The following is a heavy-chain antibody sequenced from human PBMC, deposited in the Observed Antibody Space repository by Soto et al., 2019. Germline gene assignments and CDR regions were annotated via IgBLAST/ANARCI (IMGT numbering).Heavy chain of an antibody. J-gene: IGHJ1*01. CDR2: IYYSGST. CDR1: GGSVSSGSYY. V-gene: IGHV4-61*01. Sequence: PSETLSLTCTVSGGSVSSGSYYWSWIRQPPGKGLEWIGYIYYSGSTNYNPSLKSRVTISVDTSKNQFSLKLSSVTAADTAVYYCARAGSDSSAPAAEYLQHWGQGTLVTVSS. CDR3: ARAGSDSSAPAAEYLQH. D-gene: IGHD6-19*01.